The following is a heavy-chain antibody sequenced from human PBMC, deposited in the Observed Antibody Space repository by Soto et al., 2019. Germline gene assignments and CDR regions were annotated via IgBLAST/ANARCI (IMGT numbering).Heavy chain of an antibody. V-gene: IGHV4-39*01. CDR3: ARHLDYGGNAYFAY. CDR1: GGSISSSSYY. Sequence: SETRSLACSGSGGSISSSSYYWGWIRQPPGKGLEWIGSMYSSGNTYYNPSLKSRVTISADMSKNHFSLKLSSVTAADTAVYYCARHLDYGGNAYFAYWAQGTPVTV. J-gene: IGHJ4*02. D-gene: IGHD4-17*01. CDR2: MYSSGNT.